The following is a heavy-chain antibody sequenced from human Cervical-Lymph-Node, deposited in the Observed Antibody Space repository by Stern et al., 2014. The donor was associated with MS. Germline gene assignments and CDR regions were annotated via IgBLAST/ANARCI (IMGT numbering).Heavy chain of an antibody. J-gene: IGHJ5*02. D-gene: IGHD1-14*01. CDR3: VTFTGDP. V-gene: IGHV1-24*01. CDR2: FDPEDGKT. CDR1: GYTLTELA. Sequence: QVQLVQSGAEVKKPGASVKVSCKVPGYTLTELAMQWVRQAPGKGLEWMGGFDPEDGKTVYAQKFQGRITMTEDTSTDTAYMELSRLASEDTAVYYCVTFTGDPWGQGTLVTVSS.